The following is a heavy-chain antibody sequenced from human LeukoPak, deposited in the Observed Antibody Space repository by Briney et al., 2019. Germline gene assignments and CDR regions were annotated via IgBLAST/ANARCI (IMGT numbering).Heavy chain of an antibody. CDR1: GGSISTYY. Sequence: MASETLSLTCTVSGGSISTYYWSWIRQSPGKGLEWIGCIYSSGSTNYNPSLKSRVTISVDTSKNQFSLKLSSVTAADTAVYYCARDPAHYYDSSGYNWYFDLWGRGTLVTVSS. D-gene: IGHD3-22*01. CDR3: ARDPAHYYDSSGYNWYFDL. J-gene: IGHJ2*01. CDR2: IYSSGST. V-gene: IGHV4-59*01.